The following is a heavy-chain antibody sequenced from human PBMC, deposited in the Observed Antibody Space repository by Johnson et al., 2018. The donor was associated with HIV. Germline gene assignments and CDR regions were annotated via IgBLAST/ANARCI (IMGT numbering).Heavy chain of an antibody. CDR3: PTVEMASHDAFDI. CDR2: IRYDGSNK. D-gene: IGHD5-24*01. CDR1: GFTFSDHY. V-gene: IGHV3-30*02. Sequence: QVQLVESGGGLVQPGGSLRLSCVASGFTFSDHYMDWVRQAPGKGLEWVAFIRYDGSNKYYADSVKGRFTISRDNSKNTLYLQMNSLRAEDTAVYYCPTVEMASHDAFDIWGQGTMVTVSS. J-gene: IGHJ3*02.